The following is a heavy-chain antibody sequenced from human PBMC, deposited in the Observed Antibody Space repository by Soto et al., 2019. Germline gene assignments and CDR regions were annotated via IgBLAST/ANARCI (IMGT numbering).Heavy chain of an antibody. V-gene: IGHV3-21*01. Sequence: EVQLVESGGGLVKPGGSLRLSCAASGFTFSSYSMNWVRQAPGKGLEWVSSISSSSSYIYYADSVKGRFTISRDNAKNSLYLQMNSLRAEDTAVYYCAGIHRRNYGSFWYFDLWGRGTLVTVSS. CDR3: AGIHRRNYGSFWYFDL. CDR2: ISSSSSYI. J-gene: IGHJ2*01. CDR1: GFTFSSYS. D-gene: IGHD4-17*01.